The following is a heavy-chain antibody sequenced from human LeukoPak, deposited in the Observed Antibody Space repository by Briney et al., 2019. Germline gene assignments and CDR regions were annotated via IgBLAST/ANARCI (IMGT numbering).Heavy chain of an antibody. CDR1: GFTFSRNA. CDR3: ARASGLYSYGPGVSFDY. J-gene: IGHJ4*02. CDR2: ISYDGSNK. Sequence: GGSLRLSCAASGFTFSRNAMHWVRQAPGKGLEWVAVISYDGSNKYYADSVKGRFTISRDNSKNTLYLQMNSLRAEDTAVYYCARASGLYSYGPGVSFDYWGQGTLVTVSS. V-gene: IGHV3-30-3*01. D-gene: IGHD5-18*01.